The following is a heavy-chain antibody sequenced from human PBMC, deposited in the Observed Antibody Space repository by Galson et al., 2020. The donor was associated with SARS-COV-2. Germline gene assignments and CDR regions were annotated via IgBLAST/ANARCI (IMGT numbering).Heavy chain of an antibody. CDR2: IYPGDSDT. Sequence: GESLTISCTGSGYSFTSYWIGWVRQMHGKALESMRIIYPGDSDTRYSPSFQGQVTISADKSISTAYLQWSTLKASDTAMYYCARQISPRSYYDSSGYYHGFDPWGQGTLVTVSS. J-gene: IGHJ5*02. D-gene: IGHD3-22*01. CDR1: GYSFTSYW. CDR3: ARQISPRSYYDSSGYYHGFDP. V-gene: IGHV5-51*01.